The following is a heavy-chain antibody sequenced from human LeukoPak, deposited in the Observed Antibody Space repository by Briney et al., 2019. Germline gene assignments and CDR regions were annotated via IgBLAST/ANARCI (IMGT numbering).Heavy chain of an antibody. Sequence: GGSLRLSCAASGFTFSRYGMHWVRQAPGKGLEWVAFIRYDGSNKYYADSVKGRFTISRDNSKNTLYLQMNSLRAEDTAVYYCAKDSTTVTRAAFQHWGQGTLVTVSS. D-gene: IGHD4-17*01. CDR3: AKDSTTVTRAAFQH. V-gene: IGHV3-30*02. CDR1: GFTFSRYG. CDR2: IRYDGSNK. J-gene: IGHJ1*01.